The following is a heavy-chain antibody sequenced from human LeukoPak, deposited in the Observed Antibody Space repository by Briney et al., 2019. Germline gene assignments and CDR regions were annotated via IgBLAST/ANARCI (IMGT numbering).Heavy chain of an antibody. CDR3: ARQGVTAAENNYFYYYMDF. CDR1: GYTFPNFG. J-gene: IGHJ6*03. CDR2: ISPNSGNT. Sequence: ASVKVSCKASGYTFPNFGITWVRHAPVQGLEWMGWISPNSGNTKSAQKFQGRVTMTTDTSTSTAYMELRSLRSDDTAVYYCARQGVTAAENNYFYYYMDFWGKGTTVTVSS. V-gene: IGHV1-18*01. D-gene: IGHD6-13*01.